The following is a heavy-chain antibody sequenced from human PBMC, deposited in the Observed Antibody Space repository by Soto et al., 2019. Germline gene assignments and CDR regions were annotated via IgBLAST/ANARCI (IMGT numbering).Heavy chain of an antibody. CDR2: ISSSSSTI. V-gene: IGHV3-48*01. J-gene: IGHJ6*03. D-gene: IGHD4-17*01. CDR1: GFTFSSYS. CDR3: ARSTVTTTLYYYYYMDV. Sequence: GGSLRLSCAASGFTFSSYSMNWVRQAPGKGLEWVSYISSSSSTIYYADSVKGRFTISRDNAKNSLYLQMNSLRAEDTAVYYCARSTVTTTLYYYYYMDVWGKGTTVTVSS.